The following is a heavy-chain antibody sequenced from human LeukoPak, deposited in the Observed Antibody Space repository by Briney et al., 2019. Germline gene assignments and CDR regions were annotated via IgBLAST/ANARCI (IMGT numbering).Heavy chain of an antibody. J-gene: IGHJ4*02. CDR1: GSSISNYG. CDR3: ARDSPETYLHY. Sequence: GGSLRLSCAGSGSSISNYGMNWIRQAPGEGLEWVSYISSGTTTIYYADSVKGRFTISRDNAKNSLYLQMNSLRDEDTAVYYCARDSPETYLHYWGRGTLVTVSS. CDR2: ISSGTTTI. D-gene: IGHD1-14*01. V-gene: IGHV3-48*02.